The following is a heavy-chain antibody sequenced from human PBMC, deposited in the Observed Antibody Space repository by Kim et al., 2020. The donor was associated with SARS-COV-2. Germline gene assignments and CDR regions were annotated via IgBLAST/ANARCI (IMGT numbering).Heavy chain of an antibody. Sequence: SETLSLTCTVSGGSLSRSNVYWGWIRQPPGKGLEWIGITFYSGTTYYNPSLKSRVTVSVDTSKNQFSLRLSSVTSADTAVYYCAVYSRWSGWFDPWGQGT. CDR2: TFYSGTT. D-gene: IGHD6-13*01. CDR1: GGSLSRSNVY. CDR3: AVYSRWSGWFDP. J-gene: IGHJ5*02. V-gene: IGHV4-39*01.